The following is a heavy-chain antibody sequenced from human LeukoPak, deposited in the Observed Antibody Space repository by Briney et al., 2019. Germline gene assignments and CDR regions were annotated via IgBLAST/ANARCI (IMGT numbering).Heavy chain of an antibody. CDR1: GGSISSYH. CDR2: IYYSGST. D-gene: IGHD3-16*01. Sequence: AETLSLTCTVSGGSISSYHWRWIRQPPAKGLEWIGYIYYSGSTNYNPSLKSRVTISVDTSKNQFSLKLSAVTAADTAVYYCARRGNYMDVWGKGTTVTVSS. J-gene: IGHJ6*03. CDR3: ARRGNYMDV. V-gene: IGHV4-59*01.